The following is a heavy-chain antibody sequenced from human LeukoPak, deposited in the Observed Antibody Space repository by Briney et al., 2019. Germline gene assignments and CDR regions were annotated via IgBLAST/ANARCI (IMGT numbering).Heavy chain of an antibody. D-gene: IGHD4-11*01. V-gene: IGHV4-34*01. CDR1: GGSFSGYY. J-gene: IGHJ6*02. CDR3: ARVHYSNYVYYGMDV. CDR2: INHSGST. Sequence: SETLSLTCAVYGGSFSGYYWSWIRQPPGKGLEWIGEINHSGSTNYNPSLKSRVTISVDTSKNQFSLKLSSMTAADTAVYYCARVHYSNYVYYGMDVWGQGTTVTVSS.